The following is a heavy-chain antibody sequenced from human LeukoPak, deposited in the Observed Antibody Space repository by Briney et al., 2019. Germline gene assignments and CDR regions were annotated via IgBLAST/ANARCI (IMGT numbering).Heavy chain of an antibody. CDR1: GYTFTSYG. CDR3: ARSKTQGYCTNGVCYPFDY. Sequence: AASVKVSCKASGYTFTSYGISWVRQAPGQGLEWMGWISAYNGNTNYAQKLQGRVTMTTDTSTSTAYMELRSLRSDDTAVYYCARSKTQGYCTNGVCYPFDYWGQGTLVTVSS. J-gene: IGHJ4*02. V-gene: IGHV1-18*01. CDR2: ISAYNGNT. D-gene: IGHD2-8*01.